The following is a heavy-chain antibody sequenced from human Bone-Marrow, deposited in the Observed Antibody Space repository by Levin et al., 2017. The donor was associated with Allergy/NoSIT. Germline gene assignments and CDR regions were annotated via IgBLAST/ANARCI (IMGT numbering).Heavy chain of an antibody. J-gene: IGHJ3*02. CDR3: ARVKRGVIITTAFDI. CDR1: GFTFDDYG. D-gene: IGHD3-10*01. CDR2: INWNGGST. Sequence: GGSLRLSCAASGFTFDDYGMSWVRQAPGKGLEWVSGINWNGGSTGYADSVKGRFTISRDNAKNSLYLQMNSLRAEDTALYYCARVKRGVIITTAFDIWGQGTMVTVSS. V-gene: IGHV3-20*04.